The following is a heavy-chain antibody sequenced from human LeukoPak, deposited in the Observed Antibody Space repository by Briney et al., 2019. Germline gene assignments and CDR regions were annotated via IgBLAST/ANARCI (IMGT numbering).Heavy chain of an antibody. Sequence: GGSLRLSCAVSGFTFSSYAMSWVRQAPGKGLEWVSAISGSGASTYYADSVRGRFTLSRDNSKNTLFLQMNSLRAEDTAVYYCARGLGYSYGFPFDYWGQGTLVTVSS. CDR1: GFTFSSYA. CDR3: ARGLGYSYGFPFDY. CDR2: ISGSGAST. D-gene: IGHD5-18*01. J-gene: IGHJ4*02. V-gene: IGHV3-23*01.